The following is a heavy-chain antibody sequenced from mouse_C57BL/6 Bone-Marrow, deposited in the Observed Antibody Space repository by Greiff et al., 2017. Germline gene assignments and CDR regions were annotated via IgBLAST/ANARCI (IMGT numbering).Heavy chain of an antibody. CDR3: ARIEIDYYGSSYVGGAMDY. Sequence: QVTLKESGPGILQPSQTLSLTCSFSGFSLSTFGMGVGWIRQPSGKGLEWLAHIWWDDDKYYNPALKSRLTISKDTSKTQVFLKIANVDTADTATYYCARIEIDYYGSSYVGGAMDYWGQGTSVTVSS. D-gene: IGHD1-1*01. CDR1: GFSLSTFGMG. V-gene: IGHV8-8*01. J-gene: IGHJ4*01. CDR2: IWWDDDK.